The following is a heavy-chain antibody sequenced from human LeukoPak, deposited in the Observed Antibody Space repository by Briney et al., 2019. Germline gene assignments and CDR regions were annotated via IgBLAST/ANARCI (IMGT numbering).Heavy chain of an antibody. CDR2: MNHSGST. V-gene: IGHV4-34*01. Sequence: KPSETLSLTCAVYGGSFSGYYWSWIRQPPGKGLEWIGEMNHSGSTNYSPSLKSQVIVSVDTSKNQFSLKLTSVTAADTAVYYCARHGFAGAFQHWGQGTLVTVSS. CDR1: GGSFSGYY. CDR3: ARHGFAGAFQH. D-gene: IGHD3-10*01. J-gene: IGHJ1*01.